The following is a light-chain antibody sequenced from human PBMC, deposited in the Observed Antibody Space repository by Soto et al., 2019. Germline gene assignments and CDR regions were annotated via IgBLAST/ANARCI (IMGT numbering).Light chain of an antibody. V-gene: IGLV2-14*02. Sequence: QSALTQPASVSGSPGQSITISCTRSSTDFENYNLVSWYQHCPDKAPKLIIYEGTKRPSEISDRFSGSESDTTASLTISGLQAEDEANYYCSSYTSTSTHVVFGGGTQLTVL. CDR1: STDFENYNL. CDR2: EGT. CDR3: SSYTSTSTHVV. J-gene: IGLJ2*01.